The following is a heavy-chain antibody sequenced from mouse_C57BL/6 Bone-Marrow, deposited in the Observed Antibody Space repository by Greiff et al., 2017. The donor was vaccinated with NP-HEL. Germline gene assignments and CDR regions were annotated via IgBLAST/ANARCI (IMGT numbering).Heavy chain of an antibody. Sequence: VQLQQPGAELVKPGASVKLSCKASGYTFTSYWMHWVKQRPGQGLEWIGMIHPNSGSTNYNEKFKSKATLTVDKSSSTAYMQLSSLKSEDSAVYYCGITVQDQGDGYYDDWGQGTTLTVSS. CDR1: GYTFTSYW. CDR2: IHPNSGST. V-gene: IGHV1-64*01. D-gene: IGHD2-3*01. CDR3: GITVQDQGDGYYDD. J-gene: IGHJ2*01.